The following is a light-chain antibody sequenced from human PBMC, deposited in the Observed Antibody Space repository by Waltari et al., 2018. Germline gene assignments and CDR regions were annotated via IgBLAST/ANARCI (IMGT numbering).Light chain of an antibody. CDR2: KAS. CDR1: QSISSW. V-gene: IGKV1-5*03. J-gene: IGKJ1*01. CDR3: QQYNSYSWT. Sequence: DIQMTQSPSTLSASVGDRVTITCRASQSISSWLAWYQQKPGKAPTRLIYKASSVESGVPSRFSGSGSGTEFTLTISSLQPDDFATYYCQQYNSYSWTFGQGTKVEIK.